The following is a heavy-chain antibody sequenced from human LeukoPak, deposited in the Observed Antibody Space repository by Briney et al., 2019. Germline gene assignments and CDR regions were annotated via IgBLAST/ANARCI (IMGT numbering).Heavy chain of an antibody. Sequence: SETLSLTCAVYGGSFSGYYWSWIRQPPGEGLEWIGEINHSGSTNYNPSLKSRVTISVDTSKNQFSLKLSSVTAADTAVYYCARTGPIVVVPAASRTYYFDYWGQGTLVTVSS. CDR3: ARTGPIVVVPAASRTYYFDY. J-gene: IGHJ4*02. CDR1: GGSFSGYY. CDR2: INHSGST. V-gene: IGHV4-34*01. D-gene: IGHD2-2*01.